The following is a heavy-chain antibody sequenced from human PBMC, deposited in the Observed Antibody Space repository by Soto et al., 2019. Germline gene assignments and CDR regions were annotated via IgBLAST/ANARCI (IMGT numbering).Heavy chain of an antibody. V-gene: IGHV4-30-4*01. CDR2: IYYSGST. CDR3: ARDELRFLEWSTNATHYYYYGMDV. Sequence: PSETLSLTCTVSGGSISSGAYYWSWIRQPPGKGLEWIGYIYYSGSTYYNPSLKSRVTISVDTSKNQFSLKLSSVTAADTAVYYCARDELRFLEWSTNATHYYYYGMDVWGQGTTVTVSS. CDR1: GGSISSGAYY. J-gene: IGHJ6*02. D-gene: IGHD3-3*01.